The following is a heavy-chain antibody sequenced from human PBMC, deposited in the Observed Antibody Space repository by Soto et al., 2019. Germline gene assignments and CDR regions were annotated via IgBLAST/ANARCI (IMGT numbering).Heavy chain of an antibody. CDR1: KVTAW. V-gene: IGHV3-15*01. CDR3: GDLDGSYFGIDV. J-gene: IGHJ6*02. CDR2: IKSKTDGETT. Sequence: VQLVASGGGLVKPGGSLRLSCGASKVTAWMSWVRQAPGKGLEWVGRIKSKTDGETTDYAAPVQGRFTISRDDSKDMVYLEMNSLKIEDTAVYSCGDLDGSYFGIDVWGQGTTVTVSS. D-gene: IGHD3-10*01.